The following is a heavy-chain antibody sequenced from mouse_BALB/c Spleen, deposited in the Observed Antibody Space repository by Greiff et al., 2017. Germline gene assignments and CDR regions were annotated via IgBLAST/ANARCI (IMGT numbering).Heavy chain of an antibody. V-gene: IGHV1-7*01. CDR3: ARGTTVVRGAMDY. CDR1: GYTFTSYW. Sequence: QVHVKQSGAELAKPGASVKMSCKASGYTFTSYWMHWVKQRPGQGLEWIGYINPSTGYTEYNQKFKDKATLTADKSSSTAYMQLSSLTSEDSAVYYCARGTTVVRGAMDYWGQGTSVTVSS. J-gene: IGHJ4*01. CDR2: INPSTGYT. D-gene: IGHD1-1*01.